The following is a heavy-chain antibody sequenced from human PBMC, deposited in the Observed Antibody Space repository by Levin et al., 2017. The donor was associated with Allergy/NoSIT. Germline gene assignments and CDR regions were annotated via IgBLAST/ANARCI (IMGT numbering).Heavy chain of an antibody. CDR1: GGSISNYY. CDR3: ARMGDTAMVDPFDY. J-gene: IGHJ4*02. CDR2: IYYSGTT. D-gene: IGHD5-18*01. V-gene: IGHV4-59*01. Sequence: SETLSLTCTVSGGSISNYYWSWIRQPPGKGLEWIGYIYYSGTTNYIPSLKSRVTISVDTSKSQFSLKLTSVTAADTAIYYCARMGDTAMVDPFDYWGQGTLVTVSS.